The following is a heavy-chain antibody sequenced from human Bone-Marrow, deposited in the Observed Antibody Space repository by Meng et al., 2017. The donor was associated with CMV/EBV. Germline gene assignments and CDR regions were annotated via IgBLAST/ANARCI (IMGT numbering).Heavy chain of an antibody. D-gene: IGHD3-10*01. V-gene: IGHV3-21*01. CDR3: ARSGQGNYFDY. Sequence: GESLKISCAASGFTFSSYSMNWVRQAPGKGLEWVPSISSSSSYIYYADSVKGRFTISRDNAKNSLYLQMNSLRAEDTAVYYCARSGQGNYFDYWGQGTLVTVSS. CDR1: GFTFSSYS. J-gene: IGHJ4*02. CDR2: ISSSSSYI.